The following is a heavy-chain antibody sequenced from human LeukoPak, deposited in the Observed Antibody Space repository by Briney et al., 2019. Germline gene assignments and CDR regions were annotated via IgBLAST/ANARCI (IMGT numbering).Heavy chain of an antibody. V-gene: IGHV1-2*02. CDR1: GFTFTDYY. Sequence: ASVKVSCKASGFTFTDYYIHWVRQAPGQGLEWMGYINPHNGGTSSPQKFQGRVAMTTDTSISSAYIELSSLIPDDTAMYYCVREGNELLSKDFDYWGQGTLVTVSS. D-gene: IGHD2-21*02. CDR2: INPHNGGT. CDR3: VREGNELLSKDFDY. J-gene: IGHJ4*02.